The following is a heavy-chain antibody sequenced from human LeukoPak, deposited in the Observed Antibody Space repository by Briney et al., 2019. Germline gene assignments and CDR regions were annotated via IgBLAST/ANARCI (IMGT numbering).Heavy chain of an antibody. V-gene: IGHV1-18*01. CDR2: IRAYNDNT. Sequence: ASVKVSCKASGGTFSSNTINWVRQAPGQGLEWMGWIRAYNDNTNYAQKLQGRVTMTTDTSTSTAYMELRSLRSDDTAVYYCARAHVAAAGDFDYWGQGTLVTVSS. CDR1: GGTFSSNT. CDR3: ARAHVAAAGDFDY. D-gene: IGHD6-13*01. J-gene: IGHJ4*02.